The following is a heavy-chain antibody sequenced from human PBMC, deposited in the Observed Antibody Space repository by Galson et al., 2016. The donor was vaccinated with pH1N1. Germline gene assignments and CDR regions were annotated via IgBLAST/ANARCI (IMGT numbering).Heavy chain of an antibody. Sequence: SLRLSCAASGFTFSTYGMSWVRQAPGKGLEWVSTVSGTSGDTHYADSVKGRFTISRDNSKNTLYLQLNSLRAEDTAVYYCARAGGVVTSTLFFQHWGQGTLVTVSS. CDR3: ARAGGVVTSTLFFQH. J-gene: IGHJ1*01. D-gene: IGHD2-21*02. V-gene: IGHV3-23*01. CDR1: GFTFSTYG. CDR2: VSGTSGDT.